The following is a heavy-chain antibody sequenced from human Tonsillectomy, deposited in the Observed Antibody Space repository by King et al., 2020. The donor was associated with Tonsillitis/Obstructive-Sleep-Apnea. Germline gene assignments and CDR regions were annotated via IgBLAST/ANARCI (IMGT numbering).Heavy chain of an antibody. D-gene: IGHD3-3*01. Sequence: VQLQESGPGLVKPSETLSLTCTVSGGSISSYYWSWIRQPPGKGLEWIGYIYYSGSTNYNPSLKSRVTISVDTYKNQFSLKLSSVTAADTAVYYCARLQRITIFGVVTDYGMDVWGQGTTVNVSS. J-gene: IGHJ6*02. CDR2: IYYSGST. V-gene: IGHV4-59*08. CDR1: GGSISSYY. CDR3: ARLQRITIFGVVTDYGMDV.